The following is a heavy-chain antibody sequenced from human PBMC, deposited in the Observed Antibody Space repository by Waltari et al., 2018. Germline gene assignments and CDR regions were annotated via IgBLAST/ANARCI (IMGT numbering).Heavy chain of an antibody. V-gene: IGHV1-69*05. CDR3: ARDWKRRYYDSSGYCYFDY. CDR1: GGTFSSYA. J-gene: IGHJ4*02. CDR2: IIPIFGTA. D-gene: IGHD3-22*01. Sequence: QVQLVQSGAEVKKPGSSVKVSCKASGGTFSSYAISWVRQAPGQGLEWMGGIIPIFGTANYAQKFQGRVTMTRDTSISTAYMELSRLRSDDTAVYYCARDWKRRYYDSSGYCYFDYWGQGTLVTVSS.